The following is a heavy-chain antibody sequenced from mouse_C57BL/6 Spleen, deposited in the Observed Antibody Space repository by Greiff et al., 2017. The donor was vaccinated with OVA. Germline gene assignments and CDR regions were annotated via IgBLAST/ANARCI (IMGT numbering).Heavy chain of an antibody. J-gene: IGHJ2*01. CDR1: GFTFSDYY. V-gene: IGHV5-12*01. CDR2: ISNGGGST. CDR3: ARKEDGYFDY. D-gene: IGHD2-3*01. Sequence: EVKVVESGGGLVQPGGSLKLSCAASGFTFSDYYMYWVRQTPEKRLEWVAYISNGGGSTYYPDTVKGRFTISRDNAKNTLYLQMSRLKSEDTAMYYCARKEDGYFDYWGQGTTLTVSS.